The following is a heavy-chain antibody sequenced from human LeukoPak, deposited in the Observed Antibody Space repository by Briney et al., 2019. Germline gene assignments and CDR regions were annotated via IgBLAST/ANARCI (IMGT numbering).Heavy chain of an antibody. Sequence: ASVKVSCKASGYTFTGYYMHWVRQAPGQGLEWMGWINPNSGGTNYAQKFQGRVTMTRDTSISTAYMELSRLRSDDTAVYYCARDSGTTVTTLDYWGQGTLVTVSS. CDR1: GYTFTGYY. CDR3: ARDSGTTVTTLDY. V-gene: IGHV1-2*02. D-gene: IGHD4-17*01. CDR2: INPNSGGT. J-gene: IGHJ4*02.